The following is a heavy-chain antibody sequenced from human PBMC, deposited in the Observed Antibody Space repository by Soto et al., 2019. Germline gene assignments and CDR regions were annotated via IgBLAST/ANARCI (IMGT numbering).Heavy chain of an antibody. CDR3: AKDSSDYYYYGMDV. CDR2: ISYDGSNK. J-gene: IGHJ6*02. Sequence: GGSLRLSCAASGFTFSSYGMHWVRQAPGKGLEWVAVISYDGSNKYYADSVKGRFIISRDNSKNTLYLQMNSLRAEDTAVYYCAKDSSDYYYYGMDVWGQGTTVTVSS. CDR1: GFTFSSYG. D-gene: IGHD6-25*01. V-gene: IGHV3-30*18.